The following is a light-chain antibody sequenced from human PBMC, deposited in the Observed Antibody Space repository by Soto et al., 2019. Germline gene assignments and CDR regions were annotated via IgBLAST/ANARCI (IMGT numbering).Light chain of an antibody. Sequence: DIQMTQPPPSLSASVGERVTISCRASQAINKNLNWYQLKEGQAPKLLIYSTSEFQPGVPSRFSGSISETEFSLTITGLQPDDSATYFCQQSFRTPYTFGQGT. CDR1: QAINKN. CDR2: STS. CDR3: QQSFRTPYT. J-gene: IGKJ2*01. V-gene: IGKV1-39*01.